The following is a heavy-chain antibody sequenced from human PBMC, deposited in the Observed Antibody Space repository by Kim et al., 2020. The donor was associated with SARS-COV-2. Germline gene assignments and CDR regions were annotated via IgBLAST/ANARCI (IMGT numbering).Heavy chain of an antibody. J-gene: IGHJ4*02. CDR1: GFTFSGST. CDR3: WSTGLLSY. V-gene: IGHV3-73*01. D-gene: IGHD2-8*02. CDR2: IRTKDKNYAT. Sequence: GGSLRLSCAASGFTFSGSTMHWVRQASGNGLEWVGRIRTKDKNYATTYVASVKGRFTISRDDSKNTAYLQMNSLKIEDTAVYYCWSTGLLSYWGQGTLVTVSS.